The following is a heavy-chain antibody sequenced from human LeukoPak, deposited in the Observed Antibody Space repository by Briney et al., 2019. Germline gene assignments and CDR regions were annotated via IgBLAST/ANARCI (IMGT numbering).Heavy chain of an antibody. CDR2: ISSSSYI. CDR3: ARLYCSSTSCPRSMGV. CDR1: GFTFSSYS. Sequence: GGSLRLSCAASGFTFSSYSMNWVRQAPGKGLEWVSSISSSSYIYYADSVKGRFTISRDNAKNSLYLQMNSLRAEDTAVYYCARLYCSSTSCPRSMGVWGQGTTVTVSS. D-gene: IGHD2-2*01. J-gene: IGHJ6*02. V-gene: IGHV3-21*01.